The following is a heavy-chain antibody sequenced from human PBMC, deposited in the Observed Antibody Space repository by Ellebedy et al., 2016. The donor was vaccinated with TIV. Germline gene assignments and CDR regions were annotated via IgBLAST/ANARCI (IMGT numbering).Heavy chain of an antibody. CDR2: IEYDGRTK. J-gene: IGHJ4*02. CDR1: GFTVSSYI. D-gene: IGHD5-12*01. Sequence: PGGSLRPSCAASGFTVSSYIMHWVRQAPGKGLEWVALIEYDGRTKFYGDSVRGRFTISRDNSKNTLYLQMNSLRAEDTAVYYCAREDKPEGENYIGAFDFWGQGTLVTVSS. CDR3: AREDKPEGENYIGAFDF. V-gene: IGHV3-30*04.